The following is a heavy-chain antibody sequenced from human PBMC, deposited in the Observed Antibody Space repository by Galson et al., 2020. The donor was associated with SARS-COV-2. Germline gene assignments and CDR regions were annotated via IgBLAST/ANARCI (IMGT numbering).Heavy chain of an antibody. CDR1: GYTFGNYH. CDR3: IRRGLISVAGILNNFDY. V-gene: IGHV1-46*03. CDR2: INPSGGST. J-gene: IGHJ4*02. D-gene: IGHD6-19*01. Sequence: ASVKVSCKASGYTFGNYHIHWVRQAPGQGLEWMGLINPSGGSTTYAPKFHDRVTMTSDTSTSTVYMEVNSLRSEDTAVYYCIRRGLISVAGILNNFDYWGQGTLVTVSS.